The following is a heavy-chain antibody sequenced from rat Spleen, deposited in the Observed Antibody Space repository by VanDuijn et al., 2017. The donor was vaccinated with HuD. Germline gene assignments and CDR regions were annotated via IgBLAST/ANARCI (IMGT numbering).Heavy chain of an antibody. V-gene: IGHV5S13*01. J-gene: IGHJ4*01. Sequence: EVQLVESGGGLVQPGRSLKLSCAASGFTFSSFPMAWVRQAPKKGLEWVASISSGGGGTYYRDSVKGRFTISRDNAKNTQYLQMDSLRSEDTATYYCTRGYVMDAWGQGASVTVSS. CDR2: ISSGGGGT. CDR1: GFTFSSFP. CDR3: TRGYVMDA.